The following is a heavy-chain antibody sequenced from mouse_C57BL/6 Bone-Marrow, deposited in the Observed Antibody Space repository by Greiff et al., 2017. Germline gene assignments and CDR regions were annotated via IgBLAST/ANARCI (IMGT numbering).Heavy chain of an antibody. D-gene: IGHD1-1*01. J-gene: IGHJ1*03. CDR3: ARVVATDGWYFDV. V-gene: IGHV5-16*01. Sequence: EVKLMESEGGLVQPGSSMKLSCTASGFTFSDYYMAWVRQVPEKGLEWVANINYDGSSTYYLDSLKSRFIISRDNAKNILYLQMSSLKSEDTATYYCARVVATDGWYFDVWGTETTVTVSS. CDR1: GFTFSDYY. CDR2: INYDGSST.